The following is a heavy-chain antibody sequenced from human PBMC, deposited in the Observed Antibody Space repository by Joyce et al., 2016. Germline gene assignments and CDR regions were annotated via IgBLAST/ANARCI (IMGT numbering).Heavy chain of an antibody. Sequence: QVQLVESGGGVVQPGRSLRLSCAASGFTFSMHGRHWVRQAPGKGLEWVAAIWYDGNKKYYGDSVKGRFTISRDNSKNTLYLEMNSLRAEDMAVYYCARDRATMYSFGDFYGMDVWGQGTTVTVSS. V-gene: IGHV3-33*01. CDR2: IWYDGNKK. J-gene: IGHJ6*02. CDR1: GFTFSMHG. D-gene: IGHD5-24*01. CDR3: ARDRATMYSFGDFYGMDV.